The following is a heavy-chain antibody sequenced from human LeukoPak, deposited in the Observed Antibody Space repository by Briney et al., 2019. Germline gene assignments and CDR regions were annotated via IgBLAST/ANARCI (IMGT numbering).Heavy chain of an antibody. CDR1: GYTFTGYY. CDR2: INPNSGGT. Sequence: ASVKVSCKASGYTFTGYYMHWVRQAPGQGLGWMGWINPNSGGTNYAQKFQGRVTMTRDTSISTAYMELSRLRSDDTAVYYCARVDSIQLGFDYWGQGTLVTVSS. CDR3: ARVDSIQLGFDY. J-gene: IGHJ4*02. V-gene: IGHV1-2*02. D-gene: IGHD5-18*01.